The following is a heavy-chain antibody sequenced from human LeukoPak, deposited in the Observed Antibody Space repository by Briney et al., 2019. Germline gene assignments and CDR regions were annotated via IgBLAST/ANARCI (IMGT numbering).Heavy chain of an antibody. D-gene: IGHD6-19*01. CDR2: INAGNGNT. J-gene: IGHJ4*02. Sequence: ASVKVSCKASGYTFTSYAMHWVRQAPGQRLEWMGWINAGNGNTKYSQKFQGRVTITSDTSASTAYMELSSLRSEDTAVYYCARALINIAVAGTGRHFDYWGQGTLVTVSS. CDR3: ARALINIAVAGTGRHFDY. V-gene: IGHV1-3*01. CDR1: GYTFTSYA.